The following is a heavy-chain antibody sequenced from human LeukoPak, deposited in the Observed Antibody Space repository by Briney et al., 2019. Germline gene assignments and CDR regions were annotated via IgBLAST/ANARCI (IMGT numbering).Heavy chain of an antibody. CDR1: GFTFDDYA. CDR3: AKALVRAGYYYGMDV. J-gene: IGHJ6*02. D-gene: IGHD6-13*01. Sequence: GRSLRLSCAASGFTFDDYAMHWVRQAPGKGLEWVSGISWNGGSIGYADSVKGRFTISRDNAKNSLYLQMNSLRAEDTALYYCAKALVRAGYYYGMDVWGQGTTVTVSS. CDR2: ISWNGGSI. V-gene: IGHV3-9*01.